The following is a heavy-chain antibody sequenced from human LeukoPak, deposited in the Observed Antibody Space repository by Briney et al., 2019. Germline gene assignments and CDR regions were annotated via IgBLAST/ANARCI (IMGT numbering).Heavy chain of an antibody. CDR1: GGSISSSSYY. D-gene: IGHD2-21*02. CDR2: IYYSGST. J-gene: IGHJ5*02. CDR3: ARWSIVVVTAIPERWFDP. V-gene: IGHV4-39*07. Sequence: SETLSLTCTVSGGSISSSSYYWGWIRQPPGKGLEWIGSIYYSGSTYYNPSLKSRVTISVDTSKNQFSLKLSSVTAADTAVYYCARWSIVVVTAIPERWFDPWGQGTLVTVSS.